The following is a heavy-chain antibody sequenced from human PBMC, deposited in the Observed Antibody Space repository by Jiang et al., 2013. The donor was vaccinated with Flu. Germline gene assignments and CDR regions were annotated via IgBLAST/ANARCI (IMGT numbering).Heavy chain of an antibody. D-gene: IGHD6-19*01. V-gene: IGHV4-59*09. Sequence: RVTISVDTSKNQFSLKLSSVTAADTAVYYCARGDSSGAMDVWGKGTTVTVSS. J-gene: IGHJ6*03. CDR3: ARGDSSGAMDV.